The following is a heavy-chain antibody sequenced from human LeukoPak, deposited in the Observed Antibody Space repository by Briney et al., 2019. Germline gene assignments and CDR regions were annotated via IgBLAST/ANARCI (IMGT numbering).Heavy chain of an antibody. CDR2: IYHSGST. J-gene: IGHJ3*02. CDR3: ARPYRIRSAFDI. V-gene: IGHV4-38-2*01. D-gene: IGHD2-2*02. Sequence: SETLSLTCAVSGYSISSGYYWGWIRQPPGKGLEWIGSIYHSGSTYYNPSLKSRVTISIDMSKSQFSLKLTSVTAADTAVYYCARPYRIRSAFDIWGQGRMVTVSS. CDR1: GYSISSGYY.